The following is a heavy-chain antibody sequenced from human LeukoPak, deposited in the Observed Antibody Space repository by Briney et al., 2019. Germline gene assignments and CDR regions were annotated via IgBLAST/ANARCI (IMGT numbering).Heavy chain of an antibody. CDR1: GFTFSSNS. Sequence: AGSLTLSCAASGFTFSSNSMSWVRQGQGKGLEWSSSISGSDNDTYYADSMKSRFSISRDNSKNTLYLHMNSLRAEDTAVYYCAKDPLTTVTTVDSDWGQGTLVTVSS. V-gene: IGHV3-23*01. D-gene: IGHD4-17*01. CDR2: ISGSDNDT. J-gene: IGHJ4*02. CDR3: AKDPLTTVTTVDSD.